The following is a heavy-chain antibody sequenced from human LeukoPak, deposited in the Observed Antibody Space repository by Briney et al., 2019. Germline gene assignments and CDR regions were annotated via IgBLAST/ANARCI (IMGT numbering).Heavy chain of an antibody. CDR1: GFTFSSYA. CDR3: ARDRGAQYSSGWLNWFDP. V-gene: IGHV3-30-3*01. D-gene: IGHD6-19*01. Sequence: SCKASGFTFSSYAMHWVRQAPGKGLEWVAVISYDGSNKYYADSVKGRFTISRDNSKNTLYLQMNSLRAEDTAVYYCARDRGAQYSSGWLNWFDPWGQGTLVTVSS. J-gene: IGHJ5*02. CDR2: ISYDGSNK.